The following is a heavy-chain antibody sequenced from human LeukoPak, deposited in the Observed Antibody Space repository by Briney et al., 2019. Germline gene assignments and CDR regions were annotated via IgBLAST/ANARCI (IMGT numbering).Heavy chain of an antibody. CDR2: IWYDGSNK. CDR1: GFTFSSYG. J-gene: IGHJ6*02. CDR3: ATTKVVVAAHYYYYYGMDV. D-gene: IGHD2-15*01. V-gene: IGHV3-33*01. Sequence: PGGSLRLSCAASGFTFSSYGMHWVRQAPGKGLEWVAVIWYDGSNKYYADSVKGRFTISRDNSKNTLYLQMNSLRAEDTAVYYCATTKVVVAAHYYYYYGMDVWGQGTTVTVSS.